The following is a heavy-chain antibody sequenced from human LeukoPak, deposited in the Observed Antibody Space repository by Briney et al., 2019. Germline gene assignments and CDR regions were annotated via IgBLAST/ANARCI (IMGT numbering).Heavy chain of an antibody. CDR3: ARSMYYDILTGYPYYGMDV. V-gene: IGHV3-33*01. CDR2: IWYDGSNK. Sequence: GRSLRLSCAASGFTFSSYGMHWVRQAPGKGLEWVAVIWYDGSNKYYADSLKGRFTISRENSKNTLYLQMNSLSAEDTAVYYCARSMYYDILTGYPYYGMDVWGQGTTVTVSS. D-gene: IGHD3-9*01. CDR1: GFTFSSYG. J-gene: IGHJ6*02.